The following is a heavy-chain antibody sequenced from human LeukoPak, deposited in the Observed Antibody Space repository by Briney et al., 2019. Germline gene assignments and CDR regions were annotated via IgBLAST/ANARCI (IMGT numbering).Heavy chain of an antibody. D-gene: IGHD3-16*01. CDR1: GYRFTKYW. J-gene: IGHJ6*02. CDR3: GGRSSLRYYYGMDV. CDR2: INPSDSYT. V-gene: IGHV5-10-1*01. Sequence: GGSLETPLHGSGYRFTKYWLSLVRPRPGKGAERMGRINPSDSYTNYSPSFQGHVTISADNSVSTAYQQWRSLMASDTAVYYCGGRSSLRYYYGMDVWGQGTTVTVSS.